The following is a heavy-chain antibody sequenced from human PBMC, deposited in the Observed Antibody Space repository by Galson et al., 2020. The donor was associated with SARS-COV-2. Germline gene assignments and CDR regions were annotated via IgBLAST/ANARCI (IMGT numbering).Heavy chain of an antibody. J-gene: IGHJ5*01. CDR3: AREPLNSASWFVY. CDR2: IKVDGSDK. Sequence: GGSLRRSCTASGFTFSNYWMSWVRQAPGKGLEWVANIKVDGSDKYYVDSVKGRFTISRDNAKNSLYLQMNSLRGEDTAVYYCAREPLNSASWFVYCGQGILGTVSS. CDR1: GFTFSNYW. V-gene: IGHV3-7*01. D-gene: IGHD1-26*01.